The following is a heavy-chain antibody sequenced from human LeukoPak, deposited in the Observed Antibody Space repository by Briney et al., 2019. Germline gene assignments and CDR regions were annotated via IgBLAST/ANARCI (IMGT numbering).Heavy chain of an antibody. D-gene: IGHD5-18*01. CDR1: GGSISSSSYY. V-gene: IGHV4-39*07. CDR2: IYYSGST. CDR3: ARVGYSYGYVRYYFDY. J-gene: IGHJ4*02. Sequence: SETLSLTCTVSGGSISSSSYYWGWIRQPPGKGLEWIGSIYYSGSTYYNPSLKSRVTISVDTSKNQFSLKLSSVTAADTAVYYCARVGYSYGYVRYYFDYWGQGTLVTVSS.